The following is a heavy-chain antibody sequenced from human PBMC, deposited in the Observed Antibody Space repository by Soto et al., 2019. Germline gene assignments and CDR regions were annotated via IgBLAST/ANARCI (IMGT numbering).Heavy chain of an antibody. D-gene: IGHD3-22*01. Sequence: QVQLVESGGGVVQPGRSLRLSCAASGFTFSSYGMHWVRQAPGKGLEWVAVISYDGSNKYYADSVKGRFTISRDNSKNTLYLQMNSLRAEDTAVYYCAKDAHNAPMMREAFDIWGQGTMVTVSS. V-gene: IGHV3-30*18. J-gene: IGHJ3*02. CDR1: GFTFSSYG. CDR3: AKDAHNAPMMREAFDI. CDR2: ISYDGSNK.